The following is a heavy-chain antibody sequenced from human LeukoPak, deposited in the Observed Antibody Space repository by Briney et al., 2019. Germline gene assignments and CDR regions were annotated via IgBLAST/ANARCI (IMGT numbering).Heavy chain of an antibody. CDR3: ARLMVRGVLYYFDY. D-gene: IGHD3-10*01. CDR1: GFTFSSYS. Sequence: GGSLRLSCAASGFTFSSYSMNWVRQAPGKGLEWVSSISSSSSYIYYADSVKGRFTISRDNAKNSLYLQMNSLRAEDTAVYYCARLMVRGVLYYFDYWGQGTLVTASS. J-gene: IGHJ4*02. V-gene: IGHV3-21*01. CDR2: ISSSSSYI.